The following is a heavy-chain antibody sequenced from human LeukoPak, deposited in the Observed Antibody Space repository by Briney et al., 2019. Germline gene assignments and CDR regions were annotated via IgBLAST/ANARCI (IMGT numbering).Heavy chain of an antibody. J-gene: IGHJ3*02. V-gene: IGHV1-69*04. D-gene: IGHD5-24*01. CDR2: IIPILGIA. CDR1: GGTFSGYA. CDR3: ARDPRDGYNRAVRAFDI. Sequence: SVKVSCKASGGTFSGYAISWVRQAPGQGLEWMGRIIPILGIANYAQKFQGRVTITADKSTSTAYMELSSLRSEDTAVYYCARDPRDGYNRAVRAFDIWGQGTMVTVSP.